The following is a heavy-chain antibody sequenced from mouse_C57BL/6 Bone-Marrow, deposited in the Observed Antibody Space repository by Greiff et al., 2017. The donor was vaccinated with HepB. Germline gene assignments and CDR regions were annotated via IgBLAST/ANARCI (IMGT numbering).Heavy chain of an antibody. Sequence: VQLQESGAELVRPGSSVKLSCKASGYTFTSYWMDWVKQRPGQGLEWIGNIYPSDSETHYNQKFKDKATLTVDKSSSTAYMQLSSLTSEDSAVYYCARREGYGSSPWYFDVWGTGTTVTVSS. D-gene: IGHD1-1*01. CDR2: IYPSDSET. CDR3: ARREGYGSSPWYFDV. J-gene: IGHJ1*03. V-gene: IGHV1-61*01. CDR1: GYTFTSYW.